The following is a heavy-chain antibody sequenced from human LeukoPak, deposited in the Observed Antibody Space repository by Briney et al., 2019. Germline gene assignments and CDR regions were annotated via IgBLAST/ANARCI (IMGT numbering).Heavy chain of an antibody. Sequence: GGSLRLSCAASGFTFSSYAMSWVRQAPGKGLEWVSAISGSGGSTYYADSVKGRFTISRDSSKNTLYLQMNSLRAEDTAVYYCAKVVSSGYPGRHLDYWGQGTLVTVSS. J-gene: IGHJ4*02. CDR2: ISGSGGST. D-gene: IGHD3-22*01. CDR1: GFTFSSYA. V-gene: IGHV3-23*01. CDR3: AKVVSSGYPGRHLDY.